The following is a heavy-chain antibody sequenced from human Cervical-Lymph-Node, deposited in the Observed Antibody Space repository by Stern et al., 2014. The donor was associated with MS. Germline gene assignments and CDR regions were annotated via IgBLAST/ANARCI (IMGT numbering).Heavy chain of an antibody. CDR3: ARVKPAAILDY. CDR2: INTNTGTT. J-gene: IGHJ4*02. CDR1: GYTFTRNA. V-gene: IGHV7-4-1*02. D-gene: IGHD2-2*01. Sequence: VQLVESGSELKKPGASVKVSCKASGYTFTRNAIHWVRQAPGQRLEWMGWINTNTGTTAYAQGFTGRFVFSLDTSVNTAYLQISSLKAEDTAIYYCARVKPAAILDYWGQGTLVTVSS.